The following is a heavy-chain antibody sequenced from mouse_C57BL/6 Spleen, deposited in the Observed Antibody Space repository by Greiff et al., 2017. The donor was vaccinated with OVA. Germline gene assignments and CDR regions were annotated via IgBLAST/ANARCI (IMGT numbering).Heavy chain of an antibody. CDR2: ISSGGDYI. D-gene: IGHD1-1*01. J-gene: IGHJ4*01. CDR3: TRDLYGSSYYYAMDY. CDR1: GFTFSSYA. V-gene: IGHV5-9-1*02. Sequence: EVKLVESGEGLVKPGGSLKLSCAASGFTFSSYAMSWVRQTPEKRLEWVAYISSGGDYIYYADTVKGRFTISRDTARNTLYLQMSSLKSEDTAMYYCTRDLYGSSYYYAMDYWGQGTSGTVSS.